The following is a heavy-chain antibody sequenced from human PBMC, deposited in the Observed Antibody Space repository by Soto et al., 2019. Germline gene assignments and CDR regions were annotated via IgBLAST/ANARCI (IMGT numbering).Heavy chain of an antibody. CDR2: IYYSGST. J-gene: IGHJ4*02. D-gene: IGHD3-10*01. V-gene: IGHV4-30-4*01. Sequence: SETLSLTCTVSGGSISSGDYYWSWIRQPPGKGLEWIGYIYYSGSTYYNPSLKSRVTISVDTSKNQFSLKLSSVTAADTAVYYCARVGGFGATTIDYWGQGTLVTAPQ. CDR3: ARVGGFGATTIDY. CDR1: GGSISSGDYY.